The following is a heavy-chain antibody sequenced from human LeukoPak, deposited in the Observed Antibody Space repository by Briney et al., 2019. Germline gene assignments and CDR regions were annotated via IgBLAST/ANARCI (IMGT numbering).Heavy chain of an antibody. CDR3: ARFTYGGYSLDS. Sequence: ETLSLTCTVSGDSLDRHYWSWIRQPAGRGLEWIGRIYVSGSTTHNPSLTGRVAMSVDASKNQFSLKLRSVTAADTAVYYCARFTYGGYSLDSWGQGTLVVVSS. CDR1: GDSLDRHY. J-gene: IGHJ4*02. V-gene: IGHV4-4*07. CDR2: IYVSGST. D-gene: IGHD5-12*01.